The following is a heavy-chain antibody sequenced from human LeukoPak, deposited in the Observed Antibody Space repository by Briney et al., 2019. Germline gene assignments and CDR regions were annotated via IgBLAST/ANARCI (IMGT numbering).Heavy chain of an antibody. CDR3: ARQGELAIDY. CDR2: IYNTGRT. D-gene: IGHD1-26*01. J-gene: IGHJ4*02. CDR1: GGSITNYY. Sequence: PSETLSLTCSVSGGSITNYYGSWIRQSPGKGLEWIGSIYNTGRTNYNPSLQSRVTMSIDTSKNQFSLKLSSVTAADTAVYYCARQGELAIDYWGQGTLVTVSS. V-gene: IGHV4-59*08.